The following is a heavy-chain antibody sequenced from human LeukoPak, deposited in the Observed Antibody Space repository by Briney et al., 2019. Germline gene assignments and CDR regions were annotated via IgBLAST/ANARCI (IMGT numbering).Heavy chain of an antibody. CDR3: ARDRARTFDY. CDR1: GGTFSSYA. Sequence: SVTVSCKASGGTFSSYAISWVRQAPGKGLEWMGGIIPIFGTANYAQKFQGRVTITADESTSTAYMELSSLRSEDTAVYYCARDRARTFDYWGQGTLVTVSS. V-gene: IGHV1-69*13. CDR2: IIPIFGTA. D-gene: IGHD3-10*01. J-gene: IGHJ4*02.